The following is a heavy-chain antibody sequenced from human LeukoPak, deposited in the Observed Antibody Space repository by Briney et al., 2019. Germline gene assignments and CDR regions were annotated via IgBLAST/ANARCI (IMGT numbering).Heavy chain of an antibody. CDR3: ARVWGFGELPHIDY. J-gene: IGHJ4*02. CDR1: GFTFSSYA. V-gene: IGHV3-30-3*01. Sequence: GRSLRLSCAASGFTFSSYAMHWVRQAPGKGLEWVAVISYDGSNKYYADSVKGRFTISRDNSKNTLYLQMNSLRAEDTAVFYCARVWGFGELPHIDYWGQGTLVTVSS. D-gene: IGHD3-10*01. CDR2: ISYDGSNK.